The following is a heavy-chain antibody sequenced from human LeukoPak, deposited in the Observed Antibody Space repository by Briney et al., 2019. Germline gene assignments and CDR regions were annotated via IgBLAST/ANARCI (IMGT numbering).Heavy chain of an antibody. CDR1: GYTFTSYD. Sequence: ASVKVSCKASGYTFTSYDISWVRQATGQGLEWMGWMNPNSGNTGYAQKFQGRVTMTRNTSISTAYMELSSLRSEDTAVYYCARTYYDILTGYLGFDPWGQGTLVTVSS. D-gene: IGHD3-9*01. CDR2: MNPNSGNT. J-gene: IGHJ5*02. CDR3: ARTYYDILTGYLGFDP. V-gene: IGHV1-8*01.